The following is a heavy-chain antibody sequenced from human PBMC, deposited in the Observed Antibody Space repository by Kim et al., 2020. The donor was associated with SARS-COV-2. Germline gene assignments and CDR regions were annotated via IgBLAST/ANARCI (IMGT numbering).Heavy chain of an antibody. Sequence: NYAQKFQGRVTMTRDTSISTAYMGLSRLRSDDTAVYYCARDLCSRCGMDVWGQGTTVTVSS. J-gene: IGHJ6*02. V-gene: IGHV1-2*02. CDR3: ARDLCSRCGMDV. D-gene: IGHD2-2*01.